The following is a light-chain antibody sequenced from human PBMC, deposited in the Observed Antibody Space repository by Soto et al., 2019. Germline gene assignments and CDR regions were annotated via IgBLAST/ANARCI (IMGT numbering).Light chain of an antibody. CDR1: SGHSSYA. CDR2: LDSDGSH. Sequence: QPVLTQSPSASASLGASVKLTCTLSSGHSSYAIAWHQQQPEKGPRYLMKLDSDGSHTKGDAIPDRFSGSSSGAERYLTISSXXSXXXADYYCQTWGTGIHVVFGGGTKVTV. CDR3: QTWGTGIHVV. J-gene: IGLJ2*01. V-gene: IGLV4-69*01.